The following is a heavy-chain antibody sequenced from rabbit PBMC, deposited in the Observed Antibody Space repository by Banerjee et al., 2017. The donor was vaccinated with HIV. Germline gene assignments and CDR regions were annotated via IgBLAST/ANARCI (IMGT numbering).Heavy chain of an antibody. CDR3: AGSSVDNANL. V-gene: IGHV1S40*01. Sequence: QSLEESGGDLVKPGGTLTLTCTASGFSFSSSYWICWVRQAPGKGLEWIGSINTGSSGSSIYASWAKGRFTISKTSPTTVTLQMTSLTVADTATYLCAGSSVDNANLWGQGTLVTVS. CDR1: GFSFSSSYW. J-gene: IGHJ4*01. CDR2: INTGSSGSS. D-gene: IGHD1-1*01.